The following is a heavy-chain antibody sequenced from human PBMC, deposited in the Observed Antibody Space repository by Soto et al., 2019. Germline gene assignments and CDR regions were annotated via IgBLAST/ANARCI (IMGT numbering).Heavy chain of an antibody. Sequence: EVQLLESGGGLVQPGGSLRLSCAASGFTFSSYAMSWVRQAPGKGLEWVSAISGSGGSTYYADSVKGRFTISRDNSNNTLYLQMNSLRAEDTAVYYCAKQPYYYDRSGSFDYWGQGTLVTVSS. J-gene: IGHJ4*02. CDR1: GFTFSSYA. V-gene: IGHV3-23*01. CDR3: AKQPYYYDRSGSFDY. CDR2: ISGSGGST. D-gene: IGHD3-22*01.